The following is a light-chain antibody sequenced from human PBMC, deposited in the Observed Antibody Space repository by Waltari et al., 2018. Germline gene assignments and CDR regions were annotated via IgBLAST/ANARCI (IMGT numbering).Light chain of an antibody. J-gene: IGLJ2*01. V-gene: IGLV3-1*01. CDR2: QDN. CDR3: QAWEGTTAAV. Sequence: SYEVTQPHSVSVSPGQSASITCSGERLGDKYVAWYQQKSGQTPLMVIFQDNKRPSGRPERFSGPSSGNTATLTISGTQAVDEADYYCQAWEGTTAAVFGGGTKLTVL. CDR1: RLGDKY.